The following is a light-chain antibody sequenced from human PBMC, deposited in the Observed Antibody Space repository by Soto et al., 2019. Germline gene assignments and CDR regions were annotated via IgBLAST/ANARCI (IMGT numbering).Light chain of an antibody. CDR2: GAS. Sequence: IGFTQSPCTLSLSPGERATLSCRASQSVSSSYLAWYQQKPGQAPRLLIYGASSRATGIPDRFSGSGSGTDFTLTISRLEPEDFAVYYCQQYGSSPLTFGGGTKVDI. CDR1: QSVSSSY. J-gene: IGKJ4*01. CDR3: QQYGSSPLT. V-gene: IGKV3-20*01.